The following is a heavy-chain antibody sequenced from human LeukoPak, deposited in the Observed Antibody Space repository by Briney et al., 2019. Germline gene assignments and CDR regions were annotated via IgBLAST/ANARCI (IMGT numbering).Heavy chain of an antibody. J-gene: IGHJ4*02. V-gene: IGHV3-30*04. Sequence: PGGSLRLSYAASGFTFSSYAMHWVRQAPGKGLEWVAVISYDGSNKYYADSVKGRFTISRDNSKNTLYLQMNSLRAEDTAVYYCARGPYYYDSSGYDYWGQGTLVTVSS. D-gene: IGHD3-22*01. CDR3: ARGPYYYDSSGYDY. CDR2: ISYDGSNK. CDR1: GFTFSSYA.